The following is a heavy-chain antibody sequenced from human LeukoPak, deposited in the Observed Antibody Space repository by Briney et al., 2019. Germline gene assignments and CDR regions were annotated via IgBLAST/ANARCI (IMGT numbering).Heavy chain of an antibody. D-gene: IGHD3-10*01. Sequence: GESLKISRKGSGYSFTTYWIGWVRQMPGKGLEWMGIIYPGDSDTRYSPSFQGRVTISADKSISTAYLQWSSLRASDTAIYYCATTHYYGSGSYYTGPHTFDIWGQGTMVTVSS. J-gene: IGHJ3*02. CDR2: IYPGDSDT. CDR1: GYSFTTYW. CDR3: ATTHYYGSGSYYTGPHTFDI. V-gene: IGHV5-51*01.